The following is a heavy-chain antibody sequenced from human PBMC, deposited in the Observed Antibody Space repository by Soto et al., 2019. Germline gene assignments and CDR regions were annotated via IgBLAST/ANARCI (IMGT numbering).Heavy chain of an antibody. V-gene: IGHV4-4*07. D-gene: IGHD6-13*01. Sequence: QVQLQESGPGLVKPSETLSLTCTVSGGSISGYYWSWIRQPAGKGLEWIGRIYTSGPTHYSPSLKSRVTMSVDTSKNQFSLMLTYVTAADTAVYYCARDIAAAGLDDRFDPWGQGTLVTVSS. CDR1: GGSISGYY. CDR3: ARDIAAAGLDDRFDP. CDR2: IYTSGPT. J-gene: IGHJ5*02.